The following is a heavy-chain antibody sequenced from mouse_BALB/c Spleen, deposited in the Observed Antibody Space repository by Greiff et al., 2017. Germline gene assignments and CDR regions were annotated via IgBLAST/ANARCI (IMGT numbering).Heavy chain of an antibody. V-gene: IGHV1S81*02. Sequence: VQLQQSGPELVKPGASVKLSCKASGYTFTSYWMHWVKQRPGQGLEWIGEINPSNGRTNYNEKFKSKATLTVDKSSSTAYMQLSSLTSEDSAVYYCALPPWFAYWGQGTLVTVSA. CDR3: ALPPWFAY. CDR2: INPSNGRT. J-gene: IGHJ3*01. CDR1: GYTFTSYW.